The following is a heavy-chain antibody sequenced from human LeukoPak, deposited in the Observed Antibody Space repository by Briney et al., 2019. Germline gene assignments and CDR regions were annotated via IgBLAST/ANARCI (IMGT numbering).Heavy chain of an antibody. V-gene: IGHV3-30*18. Sequence: GGPLRLSCAASGFTFSAFGMHWVRQAPGKGLEWVAVISSDGTNKYYTDSVKGRFTISRDNSKNTLYMQMNSLRAEDTAVYSCAKSRLYSSGSADYWGQGTLVTVSS. CDR3: AKSRLYSSGSADY. J-gene: IGHJ4*02. D-gene: IGHD6-19*01. CDR2: ISSDGTNK. CDR1: GFTFSAFG.